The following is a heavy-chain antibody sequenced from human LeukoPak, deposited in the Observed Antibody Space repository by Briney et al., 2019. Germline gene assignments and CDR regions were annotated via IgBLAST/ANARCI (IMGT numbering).Heavy chain of an antibody. CDR1: GGTFSSYA. Sequence: ASVKVSCKASGGTFSSYAISWVRQAPGQGLEWMGRIIPILGIANYAQKFQGRVTITADKSTSTAYMELSSLRSEDTAVYYCARDPGYYDSSGSADYWGQGTLVTVSS. V-gene: IGHV1-69*04. D-gene: IGHD3-22*01. CDR3: ARDPGYYDSSGSADY. CDR2: IIPILGIA. J-gene: IGHJ4*02.